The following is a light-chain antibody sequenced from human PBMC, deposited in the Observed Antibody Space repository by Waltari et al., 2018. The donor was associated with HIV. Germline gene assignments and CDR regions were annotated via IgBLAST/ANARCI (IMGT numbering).Light chain of an antibody. V-gene: IGLV1-44*01. CDR3: STWDDRLNGPVV. J-gene: IGLJ2*01. CDR2: GDS. CDR1: RSHIGSNS. Sequence: QSVLAQPPPASGTPGQRVTISCSGSRSHIGSNSVNWFQPFPGTAPTLLIYGDSLRPSGVPARFSGSKFGTSASLVITGLQSGDEADYYCSTWDDRLNGPVVFGGGTRLTVL.